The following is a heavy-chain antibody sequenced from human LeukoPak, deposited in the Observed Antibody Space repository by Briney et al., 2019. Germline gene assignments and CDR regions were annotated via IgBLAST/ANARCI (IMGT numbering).Heavy chain of an antibody. J-gene: IGHJ1*01. CDR3: ARAPSEIGGYYPEYFRH. CDR2: IKSDGST. Sequence: PGGCLRLSCAASVFTLSSYWMHWVRQARSKGVVWVSRIKSDGSTNYADSVKGRFTISRDKAKTAVSLQMNSLRAEDTGVYYCARAPSEIGGYYPEYFRHWGQGTLVTVSS. CDR1: VFTLSSYW. D-gene: IGHD3-22*01. V-gene: IGHV3-74*01.